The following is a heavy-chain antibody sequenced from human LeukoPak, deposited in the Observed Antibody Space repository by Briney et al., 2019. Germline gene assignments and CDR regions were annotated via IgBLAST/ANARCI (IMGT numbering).Heavy chain of an antibody. CDR2: ISESSSTI. D-gene: IGHD3-10*01. V-gene: IGHV3-48*01. Sequence: GGSLRLSCAASGFTFSTYSMNWLRQAPGKGLEWVSYISESSSTIYYADSVKGRFTISRDNSKNTLYLQMNSLRAEDTAVYYCARVGGDGNWFDPWGQGTLVTVSS. CDR3: ARVGGDGNWFDP. CDR1: GFTFSTYS. J-gene: IGHJ5*02.